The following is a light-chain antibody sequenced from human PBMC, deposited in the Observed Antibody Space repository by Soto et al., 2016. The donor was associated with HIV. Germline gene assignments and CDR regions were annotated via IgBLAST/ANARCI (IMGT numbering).Light chain of an antibody. J-gene: IGLJ2*01. CDR2: GKN. CDR3: NSRDSSGNLVV. V-gene: IGLV3-19*01. CDR1: SLRNYY. Sequence: SSELTQDPAVSVALGQTVRITCQGDSLRNYYASWYQQKPGQAPVLVFYGKNIRPSGIPDRFSASSSGNTASLTITGAQAEDEADYFCNSRDSSGNLVVFGGGTKLTVL.